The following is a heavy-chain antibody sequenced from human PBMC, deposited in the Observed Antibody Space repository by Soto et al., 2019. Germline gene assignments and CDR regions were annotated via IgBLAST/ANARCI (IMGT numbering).Heavy chain of an antibody. CDR3: AREGFCSSGSRDLHSHDYFGMDA. D-gene: IGHD2-15*01. V-gene: IGHV1-18*01. CDR1: GYTFSRYG. J-gene: IGHJ6*02. Sequence: ASVKVSCKASGYTFSRYGISWVRQAPGQGLEWMGWISAYNGNTNYAQKLEGRVTMTTGTSSTTAYMELRSLTSDDTAVYYCAREGFCSSGSRDLHSHDYFGMDAWGQGTTVTVSS. CDR2: ISAYNGNT.